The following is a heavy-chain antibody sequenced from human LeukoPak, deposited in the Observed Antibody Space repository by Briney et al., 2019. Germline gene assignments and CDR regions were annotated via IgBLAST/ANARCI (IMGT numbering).Heavy chain of an antibody. D-gene: IGHD3-3*01. CDR2: IWYDGSNK. Sequence: GGSLRLSCAASGFTFSSYGMHWVRQAPGKGLEWVAGIWYDGSNKDYADSVKGRFTISRDNSKNTLDLQMNSLRAEDTAVYYCARGRSYDFWSGYSTPDYWGPGKLFTVSS. J-gene: IGHJ4*02. CDR1: GFTFSSYG. CDR3: ARGRSYDFWSGYSTPDY. V-gene: IGHV3-33*01.